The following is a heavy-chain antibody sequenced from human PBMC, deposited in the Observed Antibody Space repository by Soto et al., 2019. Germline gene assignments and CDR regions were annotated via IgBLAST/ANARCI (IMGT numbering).Heavy chain of an antibody. CDR1: GGTFSSYA. CDR3: ARSIVVVTAADY. CDR2: IIPIFGTA. V-gene: IGHV1-69*13. Sequence: SVKVSCKASGGTFSSYAISWVRQAPGQGLEWMGGIIPIFGTADYAQKFQGRVTITAGESTSTAYMELSSLRSEDTAVYYCARSIVVVTAADYWGQGTLVTVSS. J-gene: IGHJ4*02. D-gene: IGHD2-21*02.